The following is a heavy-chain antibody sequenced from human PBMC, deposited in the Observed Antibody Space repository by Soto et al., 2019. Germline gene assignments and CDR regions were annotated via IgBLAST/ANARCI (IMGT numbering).Heavy chain of an antibody. CDR3: ARGISLKHGLDV. V-gene: IGHV3-74*01. D-gene: IGHD3-3*01. CDR2: INTDGSTT. Sequence: EVQLVESGGGLVQPGGSLRLSCAASEFTFNNYWMHWVRQVPGKGLEWVSRINTDGSTTNYADSVMGRFTISRDNAENTVYLKMNSLRAEDTAVYYCARGISLKHGLDVWGQGATVTVSS. CDR1: EFTFNNYW. J-gene: IGHJ6*02.